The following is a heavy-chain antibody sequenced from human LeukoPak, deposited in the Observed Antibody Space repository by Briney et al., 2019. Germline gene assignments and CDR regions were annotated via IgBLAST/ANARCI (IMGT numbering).Heavy chain of an antibody. Sequence: GASVKVSCKASGYTFTSYDINWVRQATGQGLEWMGWMNPNSGNTGYAQKFQGRVTITRNTSISTAYIELSSLRSEDTAVYYCARGLYGGYVGYYFDYWGQGTLVTVSS. D-gene: IGHD5-12*01. V-gene: IGHV1-8*03. CDR2: MNPNSGNT. CDR1: GYTFTSYD. CDR3: ARGLYGGYVGYYFDY. J-gene: IGHJ4*02.